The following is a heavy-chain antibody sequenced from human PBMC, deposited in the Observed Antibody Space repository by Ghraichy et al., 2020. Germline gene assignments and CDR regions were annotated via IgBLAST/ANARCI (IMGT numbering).Heavy chain of an antibody. CDR2: INSDGSVI. J-gene: IGHJ4*02. CDR1: GFTFSSDW. V-gene: IGHV3-74*01. Sequence: GVLNISCADSGFTFSSDWMHWFRQASGKGPVWVSRINSDGSVINYAESVRGRFTISRDNAKNTLYLQMNSLRAEDTAVYYCVRDAFGPRDYWGQGTLVTVSS. CDR3: VRDAFGPRDY. D-gene: IGHD3-10*01.